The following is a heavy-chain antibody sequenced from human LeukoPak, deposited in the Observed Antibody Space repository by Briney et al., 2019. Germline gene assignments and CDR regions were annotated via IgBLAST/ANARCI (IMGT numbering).Heavy chain of an antibody. J-gene: IGHJ3*02. D-gene: IGHD4-4*01. CDR2: TYLRYKRHN. V-gene: IGHV6-1*01. CDR1: RDSVSSNSAA. CDR3: ARGNSIKKGIDM. Sequence: SQTLSLTCAISRDSVSSNSAAWNWIRQSPSRGLEWLGKTYLRYKRHNSYAVSVKSRITINPDTSKNQFSLQLNSVTPEDTAVYYCARGNSIKKGIDMWGQGTMVTVSS.